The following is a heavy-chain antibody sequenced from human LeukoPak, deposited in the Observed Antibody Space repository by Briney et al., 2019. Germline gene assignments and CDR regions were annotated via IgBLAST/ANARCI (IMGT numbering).Heavy chain of an antibody. CDR3: ASPVGFKYGSDDFAI. CDR2: MNPNSGNT. Sequence: ASVKVSCKASGYTFTSYDINWVRQATGQGLEWMGWMNPNSGNTGYAQKFQGRVTITRNTSISTAYMELSSLGSEDTAVYYCASPVGFKYGSDDFAIWGQGTLVTVSS. J-gene: IGHJ3*02. D-gene: IGHD3-10*01. CDR1: GYTFTSYD. V-gene: IGHV1-8*01.